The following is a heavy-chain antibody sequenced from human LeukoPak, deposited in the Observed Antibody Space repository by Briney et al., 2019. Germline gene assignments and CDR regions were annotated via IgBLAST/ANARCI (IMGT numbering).Heavy chain of an antibody. J-gene: IGHJ5*02. D-gene: IGHD1-26*01. CDR3: ARESLLRGIVGATVSWFDP. CDR1: GFTFSSYA. V-gene: IGHV3-30-3*01. Sequence: GGSLRLSCAASGFTFSSYAMHWVRQAPGKGLEWGAVISYDGSNKYYADSVKSRFTISRDNSKNTLYLQMNSLRAEDTAVYYCARESLLRGIVGATVSWFDPWGQGTLVTVSS. CDR2: ISYDGSNK.